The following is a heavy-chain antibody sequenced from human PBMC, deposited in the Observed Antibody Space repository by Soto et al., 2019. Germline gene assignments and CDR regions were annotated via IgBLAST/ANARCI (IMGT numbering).Heavy chain of an antibody. CDR3: ARSRHYCSSTSCDPMQPFDY. CDR2: IWYDGSNK. V-gene: IGHV3-33*01. Sequence: QVQLVESGGGVVQPGRSLRLSCAASGFTFSSYGMHWVRQAPGKGLEWVAVIWYDGSNKYYADSVKGRFTISRDNSKNTLYLQMNSLRAEDTAVYYCARSRHYCSSTSCDPMQPFDYWGQGTLVTVSS. J-gene: IGHJ4*02. CDR1: GFTFSSYG. D-gene: IGHD2-2*01.